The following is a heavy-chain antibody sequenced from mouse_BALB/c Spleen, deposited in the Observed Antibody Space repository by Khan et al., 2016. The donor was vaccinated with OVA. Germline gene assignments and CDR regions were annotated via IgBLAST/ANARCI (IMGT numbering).Heavy chain of an antibody. D-gene: IGHD1-2*01. J-gene: IGHJ3*01. CDR3: TRGGYGGVAD. CDR1: GYTFTSYY. V-gene: IGHV1S81*02. Sequence: QVQLQQPGAELVKPGASVKLSCKASGYTFTSYYMYWVKQRPGQGLEWIGEINPSNGGTNFNEKFKSKATLTVDKSSSTAYMQLSSLTSEDSAVYYCTRGGYGGVADWGQGTLVTGSA. CDR2: INPSNGGT.